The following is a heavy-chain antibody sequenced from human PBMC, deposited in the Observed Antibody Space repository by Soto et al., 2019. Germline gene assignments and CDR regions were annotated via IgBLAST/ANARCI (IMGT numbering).Heavy chain of an antibody. CDR3: AREIRATCASDH. CDR2: ITPIFGTA. Sequence: QVQLVQSGAEVKRPGSSVRVSCKASGGTYSSYTFSWVRQAPGQGLEWMGGITPIFGTANYAQKFQGRVTITADDSTRTVYMELSSLRSEDTAMFYCAREIRATCASDHWGQGTLVTVSS. D-gene: IGHD1-1*01. J-gene: IGHJ4*02. CDR1: GGTYSSYT. V-gene: IGHV1-69*12.